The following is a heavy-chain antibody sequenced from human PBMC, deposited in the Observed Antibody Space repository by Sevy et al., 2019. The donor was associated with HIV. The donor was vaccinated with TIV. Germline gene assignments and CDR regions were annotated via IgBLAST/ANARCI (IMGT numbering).Heavy chain of an antibody. V-gene: IGHV4-59*08. CDR2: IHYSGVT. D-gene: IGHD4-17*01. CDR3: ARHESQGDYPLDL. J-gene: IGHJ4*02. CDR1: GGSISDYY. Sequence: SETLSLTCGVSGGSISDYYWSWIRQPPGKGLEFIGWIHYSGVTDYNPSLSSRFSMSVDMSRNQFSLKVFSLTAADTAVYYCARHESQGDYPLDLWGQGTLVTVSS.